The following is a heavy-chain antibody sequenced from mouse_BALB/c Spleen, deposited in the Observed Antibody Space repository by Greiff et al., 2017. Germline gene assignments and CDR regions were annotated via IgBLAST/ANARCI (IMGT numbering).Heavy chain of an antibody. Sequence: QVQLQQSGAELAKPGASVKMSCKASGYTFTSYWMHWVKQRPGQGLEWIGYINPSTGYTEYNQKFKDKATLTADKSSSTAYMQLSSLTSEDSAVYYCARGRDAMDYWGQGTSVTVSS. CDR1: GYTFTSYW. CDR2: INPSTGYT. J-gene: IGHJ4*01. CDR3: ARGRDAMDY. V-gene: IGHV1-7*01.